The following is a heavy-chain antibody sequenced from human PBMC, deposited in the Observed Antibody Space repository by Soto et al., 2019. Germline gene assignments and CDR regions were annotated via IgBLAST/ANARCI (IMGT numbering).Heavy chain of an antibody. CDR2: IYYSGST. Sequence: SETLSLTCTVSGGSINNYYWSWLRQPPGKGPEWIGYIYYSGSTNYNPSLRSRVTISVDTSKNQFSLKLSSVTAAGTAVYYCARHGYYDSSGYPYAFDIWGQGTMVTVS. CDR3: ARHGYYDSSGYPYAFDI. V-gene: IGHV4-59*08. CDR1: GGSINNYY. D-gene: IGHD3-22*01. J-gene: IGHJ3*02.